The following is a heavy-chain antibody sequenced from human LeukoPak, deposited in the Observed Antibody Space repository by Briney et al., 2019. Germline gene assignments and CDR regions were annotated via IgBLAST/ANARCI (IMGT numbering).Heavy chain of an antibody. CDR3: AKVGYSYGYFYYGVDV. CDR1: GFTFSRTA. D-gene: IGHD5-18*01. V-gene: IGHV3-23*01. J-gene: IGHJ6*02. Sequence: GGSLRLSCAASGFTFSRTAMGWVRQAPGKGLEWVSSVSFTGGDTYYADSVKGRFTISRDNSENTLSLQMNSLRAEDTALYFCAKVGYSYGYFYYGVDVWGQGTTVTVSS. CDR2: VSFTGGDT.